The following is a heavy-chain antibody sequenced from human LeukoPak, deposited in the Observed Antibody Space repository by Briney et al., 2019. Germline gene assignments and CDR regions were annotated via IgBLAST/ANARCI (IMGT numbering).Heavy chain of an antibody. D-gene: IGHD1-14*01. CDR2: INHSGST. CDR1: GGSFSGYY. Sequence: PSETLSLTCAVYGGSFSGYYWSWIRQPPGKGLEWIGEINHSGSTNYNPSLKSRVTISVDTSKNQFSLKLSSVTAADTAVYYCARGVSEGSPDAFDIWGQGTMVTVSS. CDR3: ARGVSEGSPDAFDI. J-gene: IGHJ3*02. V-gene: IGHV4-34*01.